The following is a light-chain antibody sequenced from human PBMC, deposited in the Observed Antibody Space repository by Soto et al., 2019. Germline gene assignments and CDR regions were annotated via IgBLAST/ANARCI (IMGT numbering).Light chain of an antibody. J-gene: IGKJ2*01. CDR1: QSVSSTY. CDR2: GAS. CDR3: QQKVT. Sequence: EIVLTQSPGTLSLPLGETATLSCRASQSVSSTYLAWDQQKPGQAPRLLIYGASSRASGIPDRFSGSGSRTDFTLTISRLEPEDFAMYYCQQKVTFGQGTKLEIK. V-gene: IGKV3-20*01.